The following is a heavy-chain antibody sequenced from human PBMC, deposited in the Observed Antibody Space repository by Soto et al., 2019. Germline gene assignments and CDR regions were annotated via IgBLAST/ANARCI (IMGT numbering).Heavy chain of an antibody. Sequence: PGGSLRLSCAASGFTFSSYGMHWVRQAPGKGLEWVAVIWYDGSNKYYADSVKGRFTISRDNSKNTLYLQMNSLRAEDTAVYYCARDADYNWNSRRTHFDYWGQGTLVTVSS. V-gene: IGHV3-33*01. CDR1: GFTFSSYG. J-gene: IGHJ4*02. CDR2: IWYDGSNK. D-gene: IGHD1-7*01. CDR3: ARDADYNWNSRRTHFDY.